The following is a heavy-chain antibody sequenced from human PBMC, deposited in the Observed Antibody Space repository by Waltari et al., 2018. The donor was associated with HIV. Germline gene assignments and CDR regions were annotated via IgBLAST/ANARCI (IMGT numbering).Heavy chain of an antibody. CDR2: ISGYNGDT. CDR3: ARDHYYGSSGYYSDY. V-gene: IGHV1-18*01. CDR1: GYNFTNYG. Sequence: QVHLVQSGAELRKPGASVTVSCKASGYNFTNYGITWVRQAPGQGLEWMGWISGYNGDTKYAQKVRGRVTMTADTSTSTAYLEMGSLRFDDTAVYYCARDHYYGSSGYYSDYWGQGTLVTVSS. D-gene: IGHD3-22*01. J-gene: IGHJ4*02.